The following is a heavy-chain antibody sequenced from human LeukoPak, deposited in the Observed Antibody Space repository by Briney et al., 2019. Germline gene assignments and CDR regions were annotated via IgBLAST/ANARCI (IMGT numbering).Heavy chain of an antibody. V-gene: IGHV3-66*01. CDR3: ARESGHYYDSSGYFAY. D-gene: IGHD3-22*01. CDR1: GFTVSSNY. J-gene: IGHJ4*02. CDR2: IYSGGST. Sequence: QPGGSLRLSCAASGFTVSSNYMSWVRQAPGKGLEWVSVIYSGGSTYYADSVKGRFTISRDDSKNTLYLQMNSLRAEDTAVYYCARESGHYYDSSGYFAYWGQGTLVTVSS.